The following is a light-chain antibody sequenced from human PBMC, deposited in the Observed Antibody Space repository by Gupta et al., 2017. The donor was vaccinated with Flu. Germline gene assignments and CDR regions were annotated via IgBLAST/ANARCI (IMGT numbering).Light chain of an antibody. CDR2: GAS. CDR3: QQEDNCPRT. J-gene: IGKJ1*01. V-gene: IGKV3-15*01. Sequence: DIDMTQSPATLSVSPGEGATLSCTASQSVRNNLAWYQQKPGQAPRVLIYGASSRATGIPARFSGSGSGTEFTLTISSLQSEDVAVYYCQQEDNCPRTFGQGTKVEIK. CDR1: QSVRNN.